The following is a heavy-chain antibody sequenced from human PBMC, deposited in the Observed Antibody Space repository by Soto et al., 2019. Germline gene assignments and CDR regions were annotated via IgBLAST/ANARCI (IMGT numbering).Heavy chain of an antibody. D-gene: IGHD2-21*02. V-gene: IGHV3-21*01. CDR3: ARGDVVVLTATSNFDY. J-gene: IGHJ4*02. Sequence: PGGSLRLSCAASGFTFSSYTMKWVRQAPWKGLEWVASISSSYYIKYADSVKGRFTISRDNAKNSLYLQMNSLRAEDTAVYYCARGDVVVLTATSNFDYWGQGTLVTVSS. CDR1: GFTFSSYT. CDR2: ISSSYYI.